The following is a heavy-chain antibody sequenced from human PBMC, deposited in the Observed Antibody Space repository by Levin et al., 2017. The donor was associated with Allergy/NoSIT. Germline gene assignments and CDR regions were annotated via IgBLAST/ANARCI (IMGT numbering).Heavy chain of an antibody. CDR2: LSGSGGSI. D-gene: IGHD3-16*01. J-gene: IGHJ4*02. CDR1: GFVFGNYA. V-gene: IGHV3-23*01. CDR3: AKEAFGTSGPYFFDS. Sequence: PGGSLRLSCAASGFVFGNYAMSWVRQFPGKGLEWVSGLSGSGGSIYYADSVKGRFTVSRDNSKTALYMQMESLSAEDTAVDYGAKEAFGTSGPYFFDSWGQGTLVTVSS.